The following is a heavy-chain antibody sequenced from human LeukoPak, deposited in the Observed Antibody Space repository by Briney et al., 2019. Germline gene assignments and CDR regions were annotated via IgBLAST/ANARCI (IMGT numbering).Heavy chain of an antibody. V-gene: IGHV1-8*01. CDR2: MNPNSGNT. D-gene: IGHD3-22*01. J-gene: IGHJ4*02. CDR3: ARALTYDSSGYYGY. Sequence: ASVKVSCKASGYTFTSYDISWVRQATGQGLEWMGWMNPNSGNTGYAQKFQGRVTMTRNTSISTAYMELSSLRSEDTAVYYCARALTYDSSGYYGYWGQGTLVTVSS. CDR1: GYTFTSYD.